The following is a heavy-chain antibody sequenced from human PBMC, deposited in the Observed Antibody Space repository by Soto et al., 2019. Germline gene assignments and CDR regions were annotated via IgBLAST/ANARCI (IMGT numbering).Heavy chain of an antibody. Sequence: QVQLVQSGAEVKKPGSSVKVSCKASGGTFSSYTISWVRQAPGQGLEWMGRIIPILGIANYAQKFQGRVTITADKSTSTAYMELSSLRSEDTAVYYCARARTGTGNYYYYYGMDVWGQGTTVTVSS. J-gene: IGHJ6*02. CDR3: ARARTGTGNYYYYYGMDV. CDR1: GGTFSSYT. V-gene: IGHV1-69*02. D-gene: IGHD1-1*01. CDR2: IIPILGIA.